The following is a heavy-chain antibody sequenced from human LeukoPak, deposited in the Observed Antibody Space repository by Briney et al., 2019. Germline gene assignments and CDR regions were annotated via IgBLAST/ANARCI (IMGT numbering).Heavy chain of an antibody. V-gene: IGHV4-39*07. CDR3: ARGGNYWPQWWFDP. D-gene: IGHD1-26*01. CDR1: GDSISRSSDY. J-gene: IGHJ5*02. CDR2: VYYIGST. Sequence: SETLSLTCTVSGDSISRSSDYWGWIRQPPGKGPEWIGSVYYIGSTYYNPSLKSRVTISVDTSKNQFSLKLSSVTAADTAVYYCARGGNYWPQWWFDPWGRGTLVSVSS.